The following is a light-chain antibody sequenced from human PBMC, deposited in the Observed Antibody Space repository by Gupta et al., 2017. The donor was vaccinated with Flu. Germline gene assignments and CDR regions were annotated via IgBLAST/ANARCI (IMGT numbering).Light chain of an antibody. Sequence: PSSLSASVGDRVTITCQAIQDINNYLNWYQQRPGEAPKLLIYDASTLEAGVPSRFSGSGSGTDFTLTITSLQSEDVATYYCQHDDNFSFTFGHGTKVEIK. CDR1: QDINNY. V-gene: IGKV1-33*01. CDR3: QHDDNFSFT. J-gene: IGKJ3*01. CDR2: DAS.